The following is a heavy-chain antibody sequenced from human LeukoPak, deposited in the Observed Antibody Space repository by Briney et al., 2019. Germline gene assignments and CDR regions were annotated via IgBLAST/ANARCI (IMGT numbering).Heavy chain of an antibody. CDR3: ARGWVVPAAISWFDP. J-gene: IGHJ5*02. V-gene: IGHV4-4*07. CDR2: IYTSGST. D-gene: IGHD2-2*02. CDR1: GGSISSYY. Sequence: SETLSLTCADSGGSISSYYWSWIRQPAGKGLEWIGRIYTSGSTNYNPSLKSRVTISVDTSKNQFSLKLSSVTAADTAVYYCARGWVVPAAISWFDPWGQGTLVTVSS.